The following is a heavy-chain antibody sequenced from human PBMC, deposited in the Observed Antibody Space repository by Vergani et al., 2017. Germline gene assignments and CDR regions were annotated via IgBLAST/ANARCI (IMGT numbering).Heavy chain of an antibody. CDR2: INAGNGNT. V-gene: IGHV1-3*01. CDR3: ASQGCGGDCYPRWFDP. Sequence: QVQLVQSGAEVKKPGASVKVSCKASGYTFTSYAMHWVRQAPGQRLEWMVWINAGNGNTKYSQKFQGRVTITRDTSASTAYMELSSLRSEDTAVYYCASQGCGGDCYPRWFDPWGQGTLVTVSS. CDR1: GYTFTSYA. J-gene: IGHJ5*02. D-gene: IGHD2-21*02.